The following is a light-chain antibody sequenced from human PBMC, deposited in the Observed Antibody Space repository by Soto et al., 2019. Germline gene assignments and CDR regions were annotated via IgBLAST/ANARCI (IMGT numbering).Light chain of an antibody. V-gene: IGLV1-44*01. CDR2: VNN. Sequence: QSALTQPPSLSGTPGQRVTISCSGSSSNIGRNSVNWYQQLPGTAPRLVIYVNNQRPSGVSARFSGSRSGTTASLAISGLQAEDEADYYCAAWDDSLSVVFGGGTKLTVL. J-gene: IGLJ2*01. CDR1: SSNIGRNS. CDR3: AAWDDSLSVV.